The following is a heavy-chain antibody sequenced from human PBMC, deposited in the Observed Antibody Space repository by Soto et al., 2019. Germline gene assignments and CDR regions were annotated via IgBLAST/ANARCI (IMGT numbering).Heavy chain of an antibody. CDR3: ANYNYYDASGPS. CDR1: GFTFSSYA. D-gene: IGHD3-22*01. Sequence: GGSRSLSCAASGFTFSSYAMSWVRQAPGKGLEWVSAISGSGGNTYYADSVKGRFTISRDNSKNTLYLQMNSLRAEDTAVYYCANYNYYDASGPSWGQGTLVTVSS. J-gene: IGHJ5*02. CDR2: ISGSGGNT. V-gene: IGHV3-23*01.